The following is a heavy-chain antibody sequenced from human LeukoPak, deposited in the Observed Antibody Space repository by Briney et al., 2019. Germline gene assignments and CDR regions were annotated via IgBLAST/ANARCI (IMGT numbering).Heavy chain of an antibody. D-gene: IGHD6-19*01. Sequence: SETLSLTCTVSGVSISSSSYYWGWIRQPPGKGLEWIGSIYYSGSTYYNPSLKSRVTISVATSKNQFSLKLSSVTAADTAVYYCARDLGGWYLGYYYYYMDVWGKGTTVTISS. CDR1: GVSISSSSYY. J-gene: IGHJ6*03. CDR2: IYYSGST. V-gene: IGHV4-39*02. CDR3: ARDLGGWYLGYYYYYMDV.